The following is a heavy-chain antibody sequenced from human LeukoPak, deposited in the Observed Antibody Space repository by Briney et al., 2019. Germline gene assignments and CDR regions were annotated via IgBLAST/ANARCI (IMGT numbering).Heavy chain of an antibody. CDR3: AKDQGTGIAAAGTSHY. D-gene: IGHD6-13*01. CDR1: GFTFSSYA. V-gene: IGHV3-23*01. Sequence: GGSLRLSCAASGFTFSSYAMSWVRQAPGKGLKWVSVISGSGGSTYYADSVKGRFTISRDNSKNTLYLQMNSLRAEDTAVYYCAKDQGTGIAAAGTSHYWGQGTLVTVSS. CDR2: ISGSGGST. J-gene: IGHJ4*02.